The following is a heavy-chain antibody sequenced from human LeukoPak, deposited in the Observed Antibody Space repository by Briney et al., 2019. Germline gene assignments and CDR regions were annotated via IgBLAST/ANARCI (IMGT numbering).Heavy chain of an antibody. J-gene: IGHJ4*02. Sequence: SETLSLTCIVSGGSIKSSSKYWAWIRQPPGKGLEWIGEINHSGSTNYNPSLKSRVTISVDTSKKQFSLKLSSVTAADTAVYYCVTYYFDSSGPKKNYWGQGTLVTVSS. CDR2: INHSGST. V-gene: IGHV4-39*07. CDR3: VTYYFDSSGPKKNY. CDR1: GGSIKSSSKY. D-gene: IGHD3-22*01.